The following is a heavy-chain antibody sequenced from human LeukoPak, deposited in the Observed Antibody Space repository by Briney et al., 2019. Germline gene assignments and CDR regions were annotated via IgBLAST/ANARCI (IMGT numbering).Heavy chain of an antibody. CDR3: TTDRPHWLARFDY. D-gene: IGHD6-19*01. V-gene: IGHV3-15*01. CDR1: GFTFSNAW. Sequence: GGSLRLSCAASGFTFSNAWMSWVRQAPGKGLEWVGRIKSKTDGGTTDYAAPVKGRFTISRDDSKNTLYLQMNSLKTEDTAVYYCTTDRPHWLARFDYWGQGTLVTVSS. J-gene: IGHJ4*02. CDR2: IKSKTDGGTT.